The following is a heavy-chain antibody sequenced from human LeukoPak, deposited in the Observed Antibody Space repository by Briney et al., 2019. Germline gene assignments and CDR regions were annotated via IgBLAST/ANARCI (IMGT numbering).Heavy chain of an antibody. Sequence: SVKVSCKASGGTFSSYAISWVRQAPGQGLEWMGRIIPILGIANYAQKFQGRVTITADKSTGTAYMELSSLRSEDTAVYYCARNQYYYDSSGYYRWGQGTLVTVSS. CDR1: GGTFSSYA. CDR2: IIPILGIA. D-gene: IGHD3-22*01. V-gene: IGHV1-69*04. J-gene: IGHJ5*02. CDR3: ARNQYYYDSSGYYR.